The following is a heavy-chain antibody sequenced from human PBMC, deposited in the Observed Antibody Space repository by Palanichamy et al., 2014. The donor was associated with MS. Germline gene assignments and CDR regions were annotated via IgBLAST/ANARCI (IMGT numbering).Heavy chain of an antibody. CDR3: ARDGSYYYDSSGYYDY. CDR1: GGTFSSYA. CDR2: IIPIFGTA. V-gene: IGHV1-69*01. D-gene: IGHD3-22*01. J-gene: IGHJ4*02. Sequence: GSCKASGGTFSSYAISWVRQAPGQGLEWMGGIIPIFGTANYAQKFQGRVTITADESTSTAYMELSSLRSEDAAVYYCARDGSYYYDSSGYYDYWGQGTLVTVSS.